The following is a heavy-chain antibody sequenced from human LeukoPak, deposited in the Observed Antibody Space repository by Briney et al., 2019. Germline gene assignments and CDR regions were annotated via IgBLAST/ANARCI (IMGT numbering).Heavy chain of an antibody. CDR1: GDPFSSGGYF. CDR2: IYYSGST. Sequence: SQTQSLTCTVSGDPFSSGGYFCSWIRQHPGKGLEWIGYIYYSGSTYYNPSLKSRVTISVDTSKNQFSLKLSSVTAADTAVYYCARCRVSGSDNDTYYYMDDWGQGTMVTVSS. CDR3: ARCRVSGSDNDTYYYMDD. D-gene: IGHD1-26*01. V-gene: IGHV4-31*03. J-gene: IGHJ6*03.